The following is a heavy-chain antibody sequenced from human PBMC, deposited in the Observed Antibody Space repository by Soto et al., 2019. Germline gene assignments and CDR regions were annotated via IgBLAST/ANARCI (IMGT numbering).Heavy chain of an antibody. CDR2: IYYSGST. D-gene: IGHD3-3*01. CDR3: AATYYDFWSGPTPTPQFDY. Sequence: PSETLSLTCTVSGGSISSYYWSWIRQPPGKGLEWIGYIYYSGSTNYNPSLKTRVTISVDTSKNQFSLKLSSVTAADTAVYYCAATYYDFWSGPTPTPQFDYWGQGTLVTVSS. V-gene: IGHV4-59*01. J-gene: IGHJ4*02. CDR1: GGSISSYY.